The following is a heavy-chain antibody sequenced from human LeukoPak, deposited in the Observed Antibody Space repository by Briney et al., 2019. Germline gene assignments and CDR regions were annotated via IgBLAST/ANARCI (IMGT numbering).Heavy chain of an antibody. D-gene: IGHD6-19*01. CDR2: INPNSGGT. J-gene: IGHJ4*02. V-gene: IGHV1-2*02. Sequence: VSVKVSCKASGYTFTDYYMHWVRQAPGQGLEWMGWINPNSGGTNYEQKFQGRVTMTRDTSISTAYMELSRLRSDDTAVYYCARAVAGGEAYYFDYWGQGTLVTVSS. CDR3: ARAVAGGEAYYFDY. CDR1: GYTFTDYY.